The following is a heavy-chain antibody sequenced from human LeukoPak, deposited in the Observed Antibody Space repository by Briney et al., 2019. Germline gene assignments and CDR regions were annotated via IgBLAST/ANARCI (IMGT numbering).Heavy chain of an antibody. V-gene: IGHV3-11*01. CDR1: GFTFSDYY. D-gene: IGHD5-12*01. CDR2: ISSSGSTI. Sequence: GGSLRLSCAASGFTFSDYYMSWIRQAPGKGLEGVAYISSSGSTIYYADSVKGRFTISRDNAKNSLYLQMNSLRAEDTAVYYCARVLRPWYFDYWGQGTLVTVSS. CDR3: ARVLRPWYFDY. J-gene: IGHJ4*02.